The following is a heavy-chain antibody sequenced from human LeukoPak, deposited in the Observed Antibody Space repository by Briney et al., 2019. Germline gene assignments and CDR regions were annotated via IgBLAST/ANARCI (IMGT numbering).Heavy chain of an antibody. CDR1: GGSFSGYY. J-gene: IGHJ5*02. CDR2: INHSGST. CDR3: AIDTRVTGTTNWFDP. Sequence: PSETLSLTCAVYGGSFSGYYWSWIRQPPGKGLEWIGEINHSGSTNYNPSLKSRVTIPVDTTKNQFSLQLNSVTPENTAVYYCAIDTRVTGTTNWFDPWGQGTLVTASS. V-gene: IGHV4-34*01. D-gene: IGHD1-7*01.